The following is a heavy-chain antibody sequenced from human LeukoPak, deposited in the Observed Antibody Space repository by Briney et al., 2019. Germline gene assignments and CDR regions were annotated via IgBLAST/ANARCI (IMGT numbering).Heavy chain of an antibody. D-gene: IGHD4-23*01. Sequence: PSETLSLTCAVYGGSFSGYYWSWIRQPPGKGLEWIGEINHSGSTNYNPSLKSRVTISVDTSKNQFSLKLSSVTAADTAVYYCARRPGGAAHRYFDYWGQGTLVTVSS. V-gene: IGHV4-34*01. J-gene: IGHJ4*02. CDR3: ARRPGGAAHRYFDY. CDR1: GGSFSGYY. CDR2: INHSGST.